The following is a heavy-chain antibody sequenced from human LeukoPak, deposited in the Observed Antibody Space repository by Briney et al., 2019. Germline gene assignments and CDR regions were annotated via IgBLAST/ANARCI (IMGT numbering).Heavy chain of an antibody. V-gene: IGHV3-48*01. D-gene: IGHD6-6*01. J-gene: IGHJ4*02. CDR3: ARDVYSSSSVVDY. CDR1: GFTFNNYD. Sequence: GGSLRLSCAASGFTFNNYDMNWVRQAPGKGLEWVSYISSSSSIIYYADSVKGRFTISRDNSKNTLYLQMNSLRAEDTAVYYCARDVYSSSSVVDYWGQGTLVTVSS. CDR2: ISSSSSII.